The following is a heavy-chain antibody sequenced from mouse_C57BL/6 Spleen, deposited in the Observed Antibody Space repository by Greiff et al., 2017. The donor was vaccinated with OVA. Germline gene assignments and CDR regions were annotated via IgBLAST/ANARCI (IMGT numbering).Heavy chain of an antibody. Sequence: VQLQQSGPELVKPGASVKISCKASGYAFSSSWMNWVKQRPGKGLEWIGRIYPGDGDTNYNGKFKGKATLTADKSSSTAYMQLSSLTSEDSAVYFCARNLPPFDYWGQGTTLTVSS. CDR1: GYAFSSSW. J-gene: IGHJ2*01. CDR3: ARNLPPFDY. CDR2: IYPGDGDT. V-gene: IGHV1-82*01.